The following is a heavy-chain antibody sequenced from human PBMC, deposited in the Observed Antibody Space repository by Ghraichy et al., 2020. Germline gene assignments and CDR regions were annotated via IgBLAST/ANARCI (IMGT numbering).Heavy chain of an antibody. J-gene: IGHJ3*02. CDR2: FYTSGST. CDR1: GGSISSYY. V-gene: IGHV4-4*07. CDR3: ARGLINYYDNSGYAFDI. D-gene: IGHD3-22*01. Sequence: SETLSLTCTVSGGSISSYYWSWIRQPAGKGLEWIGRFYTSGSTNYNPSLKSRVTMSVDTSKNQFSLNLSSVTAADTAVYYCARGLINYYDNSGYAFDIWGQGTMVTVSS.